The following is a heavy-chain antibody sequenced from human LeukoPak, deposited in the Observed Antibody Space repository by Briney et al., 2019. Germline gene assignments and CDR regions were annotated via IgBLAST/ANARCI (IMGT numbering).Heavy chain of an antibody. CDR3: ARAALRTPLTYFDY. CDR1: GGSFSGYY. V-gene: IGHV4-34*01. CDR2: IYYSGST. D-gene: IGHD5-12*01. Sequence: PSETLSLTCAVYGGSFSGYYWSWIRQPPGKGLEWIASIYYSGSTYYNPSLKSRVTISVDTSKNQFSLKLSSVPAADTAVYYCARAALRTPLTYFDYWGQGTLVTVSS. J-gene: IGHJ4*02.